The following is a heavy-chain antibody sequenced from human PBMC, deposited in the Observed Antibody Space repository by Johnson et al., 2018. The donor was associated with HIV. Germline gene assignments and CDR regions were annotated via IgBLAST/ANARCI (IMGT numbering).Heavy chain of an antibody. Sequence: QVQLVESGGGVVQPGGSLRLSCAASGFTFSSYGMHWVRQAPGKGLEWVAFIRYDGNNKYYADSVKGRFTISRDNSKKTLHLQMSSLRGDGTAIYYCAKVIALAGRPDACDVGGRGTVVTVSS. J-gene: IGHJ3*01. CDR3: AKVIALAGRPDACDV. CDR1: GFTFSSYG. CDR2: IRYDGNNK. V-gene: IGHV3-30*02. D-gene: IGHD6-19*01.